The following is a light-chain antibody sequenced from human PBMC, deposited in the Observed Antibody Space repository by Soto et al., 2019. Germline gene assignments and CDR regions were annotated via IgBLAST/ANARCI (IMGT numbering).Light chain of an antibody. CDR2: AAS. V-gene: IGKV1-27*01. CDR3: QKYSSAPLT. Sequence: DIQMTQSPSSLSASIGDRVTMSCRASQGIRNFLAWYQQKPGKVPKLLIYAASTLQSGVPSRFSGSGSGTDFILTIDSLQPEDVATYYCQKYSSAPLTFGGGTKVEIK. J-gene: IGKJ4*01. CDR1: QGIRNF.